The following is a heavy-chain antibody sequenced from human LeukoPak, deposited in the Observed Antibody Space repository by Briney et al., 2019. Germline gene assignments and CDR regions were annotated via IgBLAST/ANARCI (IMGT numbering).Heavy chain of an antibody. Sequence: GGSLRLSCAASGFTFSNYEMNWVRQAPGKGLEWVSYISSSGTTIYYAERRFTISRDNARNSLYLLMNSLRAEDTAIYYCARGYCSGGSCYGGDYWGQGTLVTVSS. CDR3: ARGYCSGGSCYGGDY. D-gene: IGHD2-15*01. V-gene: IGHV3-48*03. CDR2: ISSSGTTI. J-gene: IGHJ4*02. CDR1: GFTFSNYE.